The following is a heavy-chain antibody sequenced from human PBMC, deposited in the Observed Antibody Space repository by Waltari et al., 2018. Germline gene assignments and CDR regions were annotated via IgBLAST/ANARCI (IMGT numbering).Heavy chain of an antibody. Sequence: EVQLVESGGGLVHPGGSRRLSCVASGFTFSSYALYWVRQAPGKGLEWVSVNTGNGDSTEYADSVKGRFTISRDKSRNTLHLQMNSLRVEDTAVYYCAKDRHSSLSYYYYYMDDWGNGTAVTVSS. V-gene: IGHV3-23*04. CDR2: NTGNGDST. J-gene: IGHJ6*03. CDR1: GFTFSSYA. CDR3: AKDRHSSLSYYYYYMDD.